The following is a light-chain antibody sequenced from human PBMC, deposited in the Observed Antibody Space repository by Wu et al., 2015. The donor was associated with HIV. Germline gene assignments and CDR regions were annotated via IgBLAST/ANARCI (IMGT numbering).Light chain of an antibody. Sequence: EIVLTQSPGTLSLSPGERATLSCWASQDVPNDYLAWFQQKPGQAPRLLIYDASARATGIPDRFSGSGSGTDFTLTINSLDPEDFAVYYCQQRSTWPWTFGQGTKVEIK. CDR2: DAS. V-gene: IGKV3D-11*01. J-gene: IGKJ1*01. CDR3: QQRSTWPWT. CDR1: QDVPNDY.